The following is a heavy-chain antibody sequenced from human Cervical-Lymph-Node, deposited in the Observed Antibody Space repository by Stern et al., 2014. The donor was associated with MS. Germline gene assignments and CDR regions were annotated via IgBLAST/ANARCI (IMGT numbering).Heavy chain of an antibody. CDR3: ARDRLDGDYVYYYGLDV. V-gene: IGHV3-30*04. D-gene: IGHD4-17*01. Sequence: VHLVESGGGVVRPGRSLRLSCATSGFPFSRYAVLWVRQAPGKGLEWVAALSYDGSNKFYGDSVKGRFTISRDNSKNTLFLQMNNLRPEDSGVYHCARDRLDGDYVYYYGLDVWGQGTTVTVSS. CDR1: GFPFSRYA. CDR2: LSYDGSNK. J-gene: IGHJ6*02.